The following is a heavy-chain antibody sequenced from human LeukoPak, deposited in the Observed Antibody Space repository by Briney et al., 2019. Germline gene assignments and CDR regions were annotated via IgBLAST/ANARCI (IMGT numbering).Heavy chain of an antibody. J-gene: IGHJ4*02. V-gene: IGHV1-69*06. Sequence: SVKVSCKASGGTFSSYAISWVRQAPGQGLEWMGGIIPIFGTANYAQKFQGRVTITADKSASTAYMELSSLRSEDTAVYYCASSSGWYLLSFDYWGQGTLVTVSS. D-gene: IGHD6-19*01. CDR2: IIPIFGTA. CDR3: ASSSGWYLLSFDY. CDR1: GGTFSSYA.